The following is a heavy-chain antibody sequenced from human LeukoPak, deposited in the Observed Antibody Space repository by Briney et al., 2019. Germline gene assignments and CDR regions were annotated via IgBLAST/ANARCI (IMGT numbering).Heavy chain of an antibody. D-gene: IGHD3-9*01. Sequence: GGSLRLSCAASGFTFSSYAMSWVRQAPGKGLEWVAFIRYDGSNKYYADSVKGRFTISRDNSKNTLYLQMNSLRAEDTAVYYCAKDTSSNYDILTGSEQYYFDYWGQGTLVTVSS. CDR2: IRYDGSNK. CDR1: GFTFSSYA. V-gene: IGHV3-30*02. CDR3: AKDTSSNYDILTGSEQYYFDY. J-gene: IGHJ4*02.